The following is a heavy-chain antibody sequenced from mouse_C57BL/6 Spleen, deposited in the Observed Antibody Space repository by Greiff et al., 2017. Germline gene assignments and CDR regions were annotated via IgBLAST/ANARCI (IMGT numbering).Heavy chain of an antibody. CDR1: GYTFTDYE. V-gene: IGHV1-15*01. Sequence: QVQLQQSGAELVRPGASVTLSCKASGYTFTDYEMHWVKQTPVHGLEWIGAIDPETGGTAYNQKFKGKAILTADKSSSTAYMELRSLTSEDSAVYYGTREGITPWYFDVWGTGTTVTVSS. CDR3: TREGITPWYFDV. D-gene: IGHD1-1*01. J-gene: IGHJ1*03. CDR2: IDPETGGT.